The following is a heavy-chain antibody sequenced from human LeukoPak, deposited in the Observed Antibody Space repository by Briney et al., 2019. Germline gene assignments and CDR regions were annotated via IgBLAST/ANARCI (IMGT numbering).Heavy chain of an antibody. J-gene: IGHJ4*02. CDR3: ARSGYSSGWAYYFDY. CDR2: ISSSSSYI. CDR1: GFTFSSYS. Sequence: GGSLRLSCAASGFTFSSYSMKWVRQAPGKGLEWVSSISSSSSYIYYADSVKGRFTISRDNAKNSLYLQMHSLRAEDTAVYYCARSGYSSGWAYYFDYWGQGTLVTVSS. V-gene: IGHV3-21*01. D-gene: IGHD6-19*01.